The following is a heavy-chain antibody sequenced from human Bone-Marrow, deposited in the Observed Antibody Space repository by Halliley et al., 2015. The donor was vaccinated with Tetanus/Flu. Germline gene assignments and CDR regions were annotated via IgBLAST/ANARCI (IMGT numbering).Heavy chain of an antibody. J-gene: IGHJ4*02. CDR3: VTGAGWLPDY. Sequence: KGREWIGYGNDRGSTNYNPSLKGRVTMSRDTSKNRFSLNLSSVTAADTAVYYCVTGAGWLPDYWGQGTLVTVS. V-gene: IGHV4-59*01. CDR2: GNDRGST. D-gene: IGHD5-12*01.